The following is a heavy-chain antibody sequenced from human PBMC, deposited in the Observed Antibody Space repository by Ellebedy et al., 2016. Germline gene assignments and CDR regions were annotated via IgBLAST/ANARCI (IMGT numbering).Heavy chain of an antibody. CDR1: GFTSSNFA. CDR2: ISRTATYI. CDR3: ASRAIAVAGADPPTDYYYGMDV. Sequence: GESLKISCAASGFTSSNFAMSWVRQAPGKGLEWVSSISRTATYIYYADSVKGRFTISRDNTKNSLNLHMNNLRIEDTAVYYSASRAIAVAGADPPTDYYYGMDVWGQGTTVTVSS. D-gene: IGHD6-19*01. V-gene: IGHV3-21*01. J-gene: IGHJ6*02.